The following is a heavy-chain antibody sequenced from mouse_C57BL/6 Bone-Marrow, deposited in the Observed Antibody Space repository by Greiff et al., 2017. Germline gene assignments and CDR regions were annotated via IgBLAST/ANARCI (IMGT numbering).Heavy chain of an antibody. D-gene: IGHD2-12*01. Sequence: SGAELARPGASVKLSCKASGYTFTSYGISWVKQRTGQGLEWIGEIYPRSGNTYYNEKFKGKATLTADKSSSTEYMELRSLTSEDTAVYVCARAQSTIVKYWYFDVWGTGTTVTVSS. CDR2: IYPRSGNT. CDR1: GYTFTSYG. J-gene: IGHJ1*03. V-gene: IGHV1-81*01. CDR3: ARAQSTIVKYWYFDV.